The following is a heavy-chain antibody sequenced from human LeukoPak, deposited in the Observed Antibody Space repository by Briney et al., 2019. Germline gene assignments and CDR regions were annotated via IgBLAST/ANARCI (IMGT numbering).Heavy chain of an antibody. CDR2: ISGSGGST. CDR1: GFTFSSYA. CDR3: AKDRVWARGVIGRGEIDY. J-gene: IGHJ4*02. V-gene: IGHV3-23*01. D-gene: IGHD3-10*01. Sequence: QSGGSLRLSCAASGFTFSSYAMSWVLQAPGKGLEWVSAISGSGGSTYYADSVKGRFAISIDNSKNTLYLQMNSLRAEDTAVYYCAKDRVWARGVIGRGEIDYWGQGTLVTVSS.